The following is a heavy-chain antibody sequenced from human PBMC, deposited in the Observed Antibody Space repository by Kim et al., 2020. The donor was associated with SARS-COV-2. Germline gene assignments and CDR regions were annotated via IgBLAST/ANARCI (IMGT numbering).Heavy chain of an antibody. CDR2: ISYDGSKK. V-gene: IGHV3-33*05. D-gene: IGHD5-18*01. J-gene: IGHJ6*02. CDR1: GFTFSTSG. Sequence: GGSLRLSCAASGFTFSTSGMHWVRQAPGKGLEWVAIISYDGSKKYFADSVKGRFTISRDNSENTLSLLMNSLRADDTAVYYCATSSRDTAMVPSYYYGLDVWGQGTPVTVSS. CDR3: ATSSRDTAMVPSYYYGLDV.